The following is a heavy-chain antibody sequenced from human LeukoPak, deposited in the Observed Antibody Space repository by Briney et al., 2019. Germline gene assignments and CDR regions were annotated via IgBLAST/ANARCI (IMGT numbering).Heavy chain of an antibody. Sequence: SGPTLVKPTQTLTLTCTFSGFSLSTSGVGVGWIRQPPGKALEWLALIYWNDDKRYSPSLKSRLTITKDTSKNQVVLTMTNMDPVDTATYYCAHSPKSPRGYDSSGYYYSRPYNWFDPWGQGTLVTVSS. D-gene: IGHD3-22*01. CDR3: AHSPKSPRGYDSSGYYYSRPYNWFDP. V-gene: IGHV2-5*01. CDR1: GFSLSTSGVG. J-gene: IGHJ5*02. CDR2: IYWNDDK.